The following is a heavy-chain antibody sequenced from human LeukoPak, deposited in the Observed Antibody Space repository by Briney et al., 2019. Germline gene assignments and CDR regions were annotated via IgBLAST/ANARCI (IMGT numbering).Heavy chain of an antibody. D-gene: IGHD5-18*01. Sequence: SETLSLTCAVYGGSFSGYYWSWIRQPPGKGLEWIGEINHSGSTNYNPSLKSRVTISVDTSKNQFSLKLSSVTAADTAVYYCARGIHLWLRPLDYWCQGTLVTVSS. CDR3: ARGIHLWLRPLDY. V-gene: IGHV4-34*01. CDR2: INHSGST. CDR1: GGSFSGYY. J-gene: IGHJ4*02.